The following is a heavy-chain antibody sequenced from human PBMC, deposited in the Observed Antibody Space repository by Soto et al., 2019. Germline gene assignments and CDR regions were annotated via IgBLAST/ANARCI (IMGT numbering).Heavy chain of an antibody. D-gene: IGHD6-19*01. Sequence: SVKVSCKASGGTFSSYAISWVRQAPGQGLEWMGGIIPIFGTANYAQKFQGRVTITADESTSTAYMELSSLRSEDTAVYYCAREPGYSSGWRYYYYGMEVWGQGTTVTVSS. J-gene: IGHJ6*02. V-gene: IGHV1-69*13. CDR3: AREPGYSSGWRYYYYGMEV. CDR1: GGTFSSYA. CDR2: IIPIFGTA.